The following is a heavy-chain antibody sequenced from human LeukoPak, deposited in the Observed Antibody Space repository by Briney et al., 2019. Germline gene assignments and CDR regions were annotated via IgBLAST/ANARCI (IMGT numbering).Heavy chain of an antibody. CDR1: GFTFSSYE. CDR3: ARSNREFASGSGDY. Sequence: GGSLRLSCAASGFTFSSYEMNWVRQAPGKGLEWVSYISSSGSTIYYADSVKGRFTISRDNAKNSLYLQMHSLRAEDTAVYYCARSNREFASGSGDYWGQGTLVTVSS. J-gene: IGHJ4*02. V-gene: IGHV3-48*03. D-gene: IGHD3-10*01. CDR2: ISSSGSTI.